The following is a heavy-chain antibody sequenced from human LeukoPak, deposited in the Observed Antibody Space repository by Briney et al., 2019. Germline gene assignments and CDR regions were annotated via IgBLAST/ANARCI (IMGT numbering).Heavy chain of an antibody. CDR2: LSYDGSIK. J-gene: IGHJ4*02. Sequence: SGRSLLLSCSASGFTFSSYALHWVRQSPNKGLESVALLSYDGSIKYYADSVKGRFTISRDNSKNTLYLQMNSLRAEDTAVYYCARDHYSSGPYYFDYWGQGTLVAVSS. D-gene: IGHD6-19*01. V-gene: IGHV3-30-3*01. CDR1: GFTFSSYA. CDR3: ARDHYSSGPYYFDY.